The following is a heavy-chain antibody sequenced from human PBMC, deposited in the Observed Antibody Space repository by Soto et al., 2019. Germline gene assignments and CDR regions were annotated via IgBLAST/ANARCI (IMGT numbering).Heavy chain of an antibody. CDR3: AKVRYSSPMGYYYGMDV. V-gene: IGHV1-69*01. D-gene: IGHD6-19*01. Sequence: QAQLEQSGGEVKKPGSSVKVSCKASRVAFSKFIVTWVRQAPGLGLEWVGGIIPIFGTANYAQKLQGRVQIAADESTSTSYMKVNNLRSEDTAVYYCAKVRYSSPMGYYYGMDVWGQGTTVTVSS. CDR1: RVAFSKFI. CDR2: IIPIFGTA. J-gene: IGHJ6*02.